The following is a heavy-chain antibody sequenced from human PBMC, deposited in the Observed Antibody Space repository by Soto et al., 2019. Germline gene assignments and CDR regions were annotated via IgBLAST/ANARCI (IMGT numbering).Heavy chain of an antibody. D-gene: IGHD3-10*01. V-gene: IGHV1-2*04. Sequence: ASVKVSCKASGYTCTGYYLQWVRQAPGQGLEWMGWINPNSGGTNYAQKFQGWVTMTRDTSISTAYMELSRLRSDETAVYYCASVGDYYGSGPSGDYYHGMDVWGQGTTVTVS. CDR1: GYTCTGYY. CDR2: INPNSGGT. J-gene: IGHJ6*02. CDR3: ASVGDYYGSGPSGDYYHGMDV.